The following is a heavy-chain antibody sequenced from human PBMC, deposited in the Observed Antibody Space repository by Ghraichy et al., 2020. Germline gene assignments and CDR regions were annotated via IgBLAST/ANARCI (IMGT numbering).Heavy chain of an antibody. Sequence: SETLSLTCAVSGGSISSGGYSWSWIRQPPGKGLEWIGYIYHSGSTYYNPSLKSRVTISVDRSKNQFSLKLSSVTAADTAVYYCASQRGDYGDVNWFDPWGQGTLVTVSS. D-gene: IGHD4-17*01. J-gene: IGHJ5*02. CDR1: GGSISSGGYS. CDR3: ASQRGDYGDVNWFDP. V-gene: IGHV4-30-2*01. CDR2: IYHSGST.